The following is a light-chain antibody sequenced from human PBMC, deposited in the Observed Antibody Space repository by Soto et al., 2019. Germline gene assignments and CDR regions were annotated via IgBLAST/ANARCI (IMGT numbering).Light chain of an antibody. CDR2: DAS. CDR3: QQRSNWPPRLT. Sequence: EIVLTQSPATLSLSPGERATLSCRASQSVSSYLAWYQQKPGQAPRLLIYDASNRATGIPARFSGSGSATAFILTISSLAPEDFAVYYCQQRSNWPPRLTFGGGTKVEIK. V-gene: IGKV3-11*01. CDR1: QSVSSY. J-gene: IGKJ4*01.